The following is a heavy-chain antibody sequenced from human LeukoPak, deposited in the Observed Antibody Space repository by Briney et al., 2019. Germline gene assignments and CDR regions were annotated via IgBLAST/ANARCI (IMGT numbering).Heavy chain of an antibody. D-gene: IGHD6-19*01. CDR1: GFTFSSYG. J-gene: IGHJ4*02. CDR3: ARGPGYSSGWYVLSVDY. Sequence: PGRSLRLSCAASGFTFSSYGMHWVRQAPSKGLEWVAVISYDGSIKYYADSMKGRFTTSRDNSKNMLYLQMNSLSAEDTAVYYCARGPGYSSGWYVLSVDYWGQGTLVTVSS. V-gene: IGHV3-30*03. CDR2: ISYDGSIK.